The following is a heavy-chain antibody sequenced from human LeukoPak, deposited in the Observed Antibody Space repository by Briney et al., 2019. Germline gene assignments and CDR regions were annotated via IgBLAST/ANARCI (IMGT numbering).Heavy chain of an antibody. J-gene: IGHJ4*02. CDR1: GFTFSTYS. CDR2: ISSSTTTI. Sequence: PGGSLRLSCAASGFTFSTYSMNWVRQAPGKGPEWISFISSSTTTIHYADSVKGRFTNSRDNAKNSLYLQMNSLRDEDTAVYYCARDWGNDYGHHFDFWGQGTLVTVSS. CDR3: ARDWGNDYGHHFDF. D-gene: IGHD4-17*01. V-gene: IGHV3-48*02.